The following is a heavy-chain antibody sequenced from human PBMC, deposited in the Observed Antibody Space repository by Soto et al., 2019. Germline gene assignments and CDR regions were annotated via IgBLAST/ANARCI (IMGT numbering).Heavy chain of an antibody. D-gene: IGHD5-18*01. J-gene: IGHJ4*02. V-gene: IGHV1-69*12. CDR2: IIPIFGTA. CDR1: GGTFSSYA. CDR3: ASGGDGYTLLNYYFDY. Sequence: QVQLVQSGAEVKKPGSSVKVSCKASGGTFSSYAISWVRQAPGQGLDWMGGIIPIFGTANYGQKFQGRVTITAAESTSTAYMELSSLRSEDTAVYYCASGGDGYTLLNYYFDYWGQGTLVTVSS.